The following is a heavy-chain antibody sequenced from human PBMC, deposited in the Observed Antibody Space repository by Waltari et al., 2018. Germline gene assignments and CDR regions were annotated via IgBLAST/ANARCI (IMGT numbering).Heavy chain of an antibody. CDR1: GGSISSYY. D-gene: IGHD6-6*01. CDR3: ARVGNEYSSSPFGYYYYYYMDV. CDR2: IYYSGST. V-gene: IGHV4-59*01. Sequence: QVQLQESGPGLVKPSETLSLTCTVSGGSISSYYWSWIRQPPGKGLEWIGYIYYSGSTNYNPSLKSRVTISVDTSKNQFSLKLSSVTAADTAVYYYARVGNEYSSSPFGYYYYYYMDVWCKGTTVTISS. J-gene: IGHJ6*03.